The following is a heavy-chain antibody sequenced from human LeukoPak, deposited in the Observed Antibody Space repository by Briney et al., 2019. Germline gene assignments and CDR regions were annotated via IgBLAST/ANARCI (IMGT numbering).Heavy chain of an antibody. J-gene: IGHJ5*02. Sequence: GGSLRLSCAASGITFDDYAMHWVRQGPGKGLEWVSGISWNGGSIGYADSVKGRFTISRDNAKNSLYLQMNSLGAEDTAVYYCVREKYCSGTSCYPLFDPWGQGTLVTVSS. CDR3: VREKYCSGTSCYPLFDP. D-gene: IGHD2-2*01. CDR2: ISWNGGSI. V-gene: IGHV3-9*01. CDR1: GITFDDYA.